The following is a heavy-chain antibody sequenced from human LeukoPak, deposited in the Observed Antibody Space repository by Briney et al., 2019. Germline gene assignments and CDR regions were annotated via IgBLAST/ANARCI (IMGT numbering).Heavy chain of an antibody. CDR1: GGSISSGGYY. CDR3: ARSEAVTRSFDY. V-gene: IGHV4-31*03. Sequence: SETLSLTCTVSGGSISSGGYYWSWIRQHPGKGLEWIGYIYYSGSTYYNPSLKSRVTISVDTSKNQFSLKLSSVTAADTAVYYCARSEAVTRSFDYWGQGILVTVSS. D-gene: IGHD4-17*01. CDR2: IYYSGST. J-gene: IGHJ4*02.